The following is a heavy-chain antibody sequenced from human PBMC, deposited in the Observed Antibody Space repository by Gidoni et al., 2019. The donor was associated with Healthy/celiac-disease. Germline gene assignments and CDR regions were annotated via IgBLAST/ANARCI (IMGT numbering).Heavy chain of an antibody. Sequence: EVQLVESGGGLVKPGGSLRLYCAASGFTVSSYSMNWVRQAPGKGLDWVSSISSSSSYIYYADSVKGRFTISRDNAKNSLYLQMNSLRAEDTAVYYCARDENDFWSGYYFGYWGQGTLATVSS. CDR2: ISSSSSYI. CDR3: ARDENDFWSGYYFGY. V-gene: IGHV3-21*01. J-gene: IGHJ4*02. CDR1: GFTVSSYS. D-gene: IGHD3-3*01.